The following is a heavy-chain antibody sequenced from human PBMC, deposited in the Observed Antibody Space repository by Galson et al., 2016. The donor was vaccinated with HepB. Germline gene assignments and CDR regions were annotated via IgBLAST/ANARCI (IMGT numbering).Heavy chain of an antibody. Sequence: SLRLSCAASGFTFTIYGMHWVRQAPGKGPEWVAVISYDGLSKFYSDSVNGRFTISRDNSKNTLYLQMNSLRAEDTAVYVWAKSLRNDYDAGSHDGMDVWGQGTPVTVSS. CDR1: GFTFTIYG. CDR2: ISYDGLSK. CDR3: AKSLRNDYDAGSHDGMDV. V-gene: IGHV3-30*18. D-gene: IGHD3-10*01. J-gene: IGHJ6*02.